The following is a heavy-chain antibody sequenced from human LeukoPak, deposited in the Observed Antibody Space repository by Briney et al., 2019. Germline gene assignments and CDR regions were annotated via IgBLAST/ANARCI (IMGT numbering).Heavy chain of an antibody. D-gene: IGHD4-17*01. CDR3: ARVGDFYGDYGKDPFDY. J-gene: IGHJ4*02. Sequence: SETLSLTCTVSGGSISSYYWSWIRQPPGKGLEWIGYIYYSGSTNYNPSLKSRVTISVDTSKNQFSLKLSSVTAADTAVYYCARVGDFYGDYGKDPFDYWGQGTLVTVSS. CDR1: GGSISSYY. CDR2: IYYSGST. V-gene: IGHV4-59*01.